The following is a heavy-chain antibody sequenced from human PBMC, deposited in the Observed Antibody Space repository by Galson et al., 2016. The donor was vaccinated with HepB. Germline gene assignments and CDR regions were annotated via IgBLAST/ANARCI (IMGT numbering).Heavy chain of an antibody. CDR3: AKDLSAGVLEWLFSPTAYFYGMDV. J-gene: IGHJ6*04. V-gene: IGHV3-30*18. D-gene: IGHD3-3*01. CDR2: ISSDGSNQ. Sequence: SLRLSCAASGLTFSSYGMHWVRQAPGKGLEWVAIISSDGSNQYYADSVKGRFTISRDNSKNRLYLQMNSLRAEDTAVYYCAKDLSAGVLEWLFSPTAYFYGMDVWGKGTTVSVSS. CDR1: GLTFSSYG.